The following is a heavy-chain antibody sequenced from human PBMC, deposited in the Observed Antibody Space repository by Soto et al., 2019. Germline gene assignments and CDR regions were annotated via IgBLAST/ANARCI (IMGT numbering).Heavy chain of an antibody. CDR1: GGSISSYY. D-gene: IGHD3-10*01. V-gene: IGHV4-59*01. J-gene: IGHJ3*01. Sequence: QVQLQESGPGLVKPSETLSLTCTVSGGSISSYYWSWIRQPPGKGLEWIGYIYYSGSTNYNPSLKRRVPISVDTSKNQFSLKLPSVTAADTAVYYCARRYGSAFDFWGQGTMVTVSS. CDR2: IYYSGST. CDR3: ARRYGSAFDF.